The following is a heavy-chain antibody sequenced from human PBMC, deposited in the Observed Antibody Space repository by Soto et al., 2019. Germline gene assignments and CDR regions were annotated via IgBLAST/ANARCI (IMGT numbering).Heavy chain of an antibody. J-gene: IGHJ3*02. D-gene: IGHD4-17*01. CDR1: GGTFRNYA. V-gene: IGHV1-69*01. CDR3: GRRFIEDNGGNDDSFDI. Sequence: QVQLVQAGAEVKKPGSSVKVSCKASGGTFRNYAFSWVRQAPGQGLEWMGEVIPIFGTTPYAQKFQGRVTITADESTKTAYMELRSRRSEDTAVYYCGRRFIEDNGGNDDSFDIWGQGTMVTVSS. CDR2: VIPIFGTT.